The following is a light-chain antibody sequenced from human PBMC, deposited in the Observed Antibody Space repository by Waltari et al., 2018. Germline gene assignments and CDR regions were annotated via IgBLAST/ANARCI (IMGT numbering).Light chain of an antibody. V-gene: IGKV1-39*01. Sequence: DIQMTQSPSSLSASVGDTVTVTCRASQNIRTTLNWYQQKTAKAPKLPKYGSSTLQRGVPSRFRGSASGTEFTLTVTNLQPDDFATYFCQQSFSSPWTFGQGTTVNI. CDR3: QQSFSSPWT. CDR2: GSS. CDR1: QNIRTT. J-gene: IGKJ1*01.